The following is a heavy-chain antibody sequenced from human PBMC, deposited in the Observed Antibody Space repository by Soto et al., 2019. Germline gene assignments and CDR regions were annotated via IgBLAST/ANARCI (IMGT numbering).Heavy chain of an antibody. D-gene: IGHD6-13*01. CDR3: VSLGGHSSSWYFDY. CDR1: AFTYSNYA. V-gene: IGHV3-23*01. Sequence: GGSLRLSCVPSAFTYSNYALSWVRQAQGKGLEWVSAICGSGVSTYNAAPVKGRSTISRDNSKKTLYLQMNSLRAEDTAVYYGVSLGGHSSSWYFDYWGQGSLVTVSS. CDR2: ICGSGVST. J-gene: IGHJ4*02.